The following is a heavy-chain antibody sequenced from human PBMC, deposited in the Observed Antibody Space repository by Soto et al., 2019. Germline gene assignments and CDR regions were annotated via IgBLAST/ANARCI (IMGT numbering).Heavy chain of an antibody. CDR2: IYYSGNT. Sequence: SETLSLTCTVSGGSISSYYWSWIRQPPGKGLEWIGYIYYSGNTNYSPSLKSRVTISVDTSKNQFSLRLSSMTAADTAVYYCARAPGYYDSRGSQVPWGQGTLVTVSS. J-gene: IGHJ5*02. CDR3: ARAPGYYDSRGSQVP. D-gene: IGHD3-22*01. V-gene: IGHV4-59*01. CDR1: GGSISSYY.